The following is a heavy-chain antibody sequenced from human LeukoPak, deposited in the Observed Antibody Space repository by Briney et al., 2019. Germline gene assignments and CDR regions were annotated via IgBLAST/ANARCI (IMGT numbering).Heavy chain of an antibody. CDR1: GFSFSNYA. V-gene: IGHV3-23*01. J-gene: IGHJ4*02. CDR2: ISGSGGNT. CDR3: AKAGIYYDSSGFYSYFDY. Sequence: GGSLRLSCAAPGFSFSNYAMSWVRQAPGKGLEWVSGISGSGGNTYYADSVKGRFTISRDNSKNTLYLQMNSLRAEDTAVYYCAKAGIYYDSSGFYSYFDYWGQGTLVTVSS. D-gene: IGHD3-22*01.